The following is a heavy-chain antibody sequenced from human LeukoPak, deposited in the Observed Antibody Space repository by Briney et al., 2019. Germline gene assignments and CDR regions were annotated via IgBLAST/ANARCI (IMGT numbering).Heavy chain of an antibody. V-gene: IGHV1-24*01. D-gene: IGHD4-17*01. J-gene: IGHJ6*02. CDR2: FDPEDGET. CDR3: ATYYGDYVYYYYGMDV. Sequence: GAPVKVSCKVSGYTLTELSMHWVRQAPGKGLEWMGGFDPEDGETIYAQKFQGRVTMTEDTSTDTAYMELSSLRSEDTAVYYCATYYGDYVYYYYGMDVWGQGTTVTVSS. CDR1: GYTLTELS.